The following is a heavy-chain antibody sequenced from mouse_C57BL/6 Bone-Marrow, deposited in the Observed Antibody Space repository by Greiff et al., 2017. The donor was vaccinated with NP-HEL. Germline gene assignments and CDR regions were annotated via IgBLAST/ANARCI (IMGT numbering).Heavy chain of an antibody. Sequence: QVHVKQPGAELVKPGASVKLSCKASGYTFTSYWMHWVKQRPGRGLEWIGRIDPNSGGTKYNEKFKSKATLTVDKPSSTAYMQLSSLTSEDSAVYYCARWNYDYDVKGFDYWGQGTTLTVSS. D-gene: IGHD2-4*01. V-gene: IGHV1-72*01. CDR1: GYTFTSYW. J-gene: IGHJ2*01. CDR3: ARWNYDYDVKGFDY. CDR2: IDPNSGGT.